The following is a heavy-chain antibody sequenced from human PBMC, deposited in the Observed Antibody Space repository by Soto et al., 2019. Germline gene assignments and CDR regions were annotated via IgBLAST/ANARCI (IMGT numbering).Heavy chain of an antibody. CDR3: AKDGGWSLAVAGLFDY. D-gene: IGHD6-19*01. CDR1: GSTFSSDD. V-gene: IGHV3-23*01. Sequence: EVHLLEYGGGLVQPGGSLRLSCVVSGSTFSSDDMSWVRQAPGRGLEWVSGISDSGGSTYYADSVKGRFTISRDNAKNTLYLQMKSLRVEETALYYCAKDGGWSLAVAGLFDYWGPGTQVTVSS. CDR2: ISDSGGST. J-gene: IGHJ4*02.